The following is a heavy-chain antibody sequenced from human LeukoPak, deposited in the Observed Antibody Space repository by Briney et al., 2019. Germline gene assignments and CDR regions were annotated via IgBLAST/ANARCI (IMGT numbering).Heavy chain of an antibody. D-gene: IGHD5-18*01. CDR2: ISSSGSTI. CDR1: GFTFSSYE. V-gene: IGHV3-48*03. CDR3: ARASVYSYGPYYYYYMDV. Sequence: GGSLRLFCAASGFTFSSYEMNWARQAPGKGLEWVSYISSSGSTIYYADSVKGRFTISRDNAKNSLYLQMNSLRAEDTAVYYCARASVYSYGPYYYYYMDVWGKGTTVTVSS. J-gene: IGHJ6*03.